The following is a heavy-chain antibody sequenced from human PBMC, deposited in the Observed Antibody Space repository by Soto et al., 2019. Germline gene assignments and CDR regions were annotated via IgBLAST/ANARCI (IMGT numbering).Heavy chain of an antibody. CDR2: IIPIFATP. Sequence: QVQLVQSGAEVKKPGSSVKISCRAPGDSFNNFALSWVRQAPGLGLEWMGGIIPIFATPTYAPKFQDRVTFTADESTTTPYMELSTLRSDDTAVYYCARHLGADFRNWIFDLWGRGTLVTVSS. CDR3: ARHLGADFRNWIFDL. J-gene: IGHJ2*01. V-gene: IGHV1-69*12. CDR1: GDSFNNFA. D-gene: IGHD4-4*01.